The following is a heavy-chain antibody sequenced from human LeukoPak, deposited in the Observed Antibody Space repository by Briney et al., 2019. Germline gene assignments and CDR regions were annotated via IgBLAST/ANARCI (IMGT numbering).Heavy chain of an antibody. CDR3: ARDRYDILTGYYDVWYFDY. D-gene: IGHD3-9*01. CDR2: ISSSSSYT. J-gene: IGHJ4*02. V-gene: IGHV3-11*05. Sequence: PGGSLRLSCAASGFTFSDYYMSWIRQAPGKGLEWVSYISSSSSYTNYADSVKGRFTISRDNAKNSLYLRMNSLRAEDTAVYYCARDRYDILTGYYDVWYFDYWGQGTLVTVSS. CDR1: GFTFSDYY.